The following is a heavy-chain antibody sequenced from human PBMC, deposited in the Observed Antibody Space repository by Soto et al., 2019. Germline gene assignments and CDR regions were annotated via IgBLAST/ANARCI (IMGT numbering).Heavy chain of an antibody. V-gene: IGHV3-23*01. CDR1: GFTFSSYT. CDR2: ITSSGGTT. D-gene: IGHD3-3*01. J-gene: IGHJ6*02. CDR3: AKDRGGRAIFGVVIIDGMDV. Sequence: EVQLLESGGGLVPPGGSLRLSCAASGFTFSSYTMNWVRQAPGKGLEWVSAITSSGGTTYYADSVKGRFTVSRDNSENTLYLQMNSPRAEDTAEYYCAKDRGGRAIFGVVIIDGMDVWGQGTTVTVSS.